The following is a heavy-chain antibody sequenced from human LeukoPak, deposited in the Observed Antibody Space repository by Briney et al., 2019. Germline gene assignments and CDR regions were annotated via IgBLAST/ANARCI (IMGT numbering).Heavy chain of an antibody. V-gene: IGHV3-7*01. CDR3: ATDRGWRTSGYYLYYFEY. J-gene: IGHJ4*02. CDR1: GFIFTNYF. D-gene: IGHD3-3*01. CDR2: IKHDGSGK. Sequence: PGGSLRLSCAASGFIFTNYFMSWVRQAPGKGLEWVASIKHDGSGKYYVDSVRGRFTISRDNTMNSLYLQMSSLRAEDTAVYYCATDRGWRTSGYYLYYFEYWGQGTLVTYSS.